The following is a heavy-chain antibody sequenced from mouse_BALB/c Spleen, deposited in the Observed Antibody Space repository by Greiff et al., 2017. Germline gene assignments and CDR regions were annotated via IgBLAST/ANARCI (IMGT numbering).Heavy chain of an antibody. Sequence: EVQLQQSGPELGKPGASVKISCKASGYSFTGYNMYWVKQSHRKSLEWIGYIDPYNGGTSYNQKSKGKATLTVDKSSSTAYMHLNSLTSEDSAIYYCARTTAGAMDYWGQGTSVTVSS. CDR3: ARTTAGAMDY. J-gene: IGHJ4*01. CDR1: GYSFTGYN. CDR2: IDPYNGGT. D-gene: IGHD1-2*01. V-gene: IGHV1S135*01.